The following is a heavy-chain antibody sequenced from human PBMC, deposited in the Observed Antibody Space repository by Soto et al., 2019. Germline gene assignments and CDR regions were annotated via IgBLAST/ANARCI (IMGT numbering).Heavy chain of an antibody. D-gene: IGHD1-26*01. CDR1: GGTFSANY. Sequence: GAXVRVACTGSGGTFSANYIQWVRQSPGQGFEWMGWINPQSGGTNYPQKFQGRVTMTRDTSLSTVYMTLIRLTSDDTAEYYCARPMATGGGSAGFDYCGQGTLVTVSS. J-gene: IGHJ4*02. V-gene: IGHV1-2*02. CDR2: INPQSGGT. CDR3: ARPMATGGGSAGFDY.